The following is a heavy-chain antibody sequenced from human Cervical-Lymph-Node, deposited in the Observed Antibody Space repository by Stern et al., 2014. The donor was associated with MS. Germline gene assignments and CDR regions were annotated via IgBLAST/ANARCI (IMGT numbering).Heavy chain of an antibody. V-gene: IGHV1-2*02. CDR3: ARDGRSSYGSGSYYSSGY. CDR2: IKHNSGDT. J-gene: IGHJ4*02. Sequence: QVQLVQSGAEVKKPGASVKVSCKASGYSFTGYFLHWVRQAPGQGLEWMGWIKHNSGDTSYAQKFHGRVTMTRDSSSSTAYMELSSLRSDDTAVYYCARDGRSSYGSGSYYSSGYWGQGTLVTVSS. D-gene: IGHD3-10*01. CDR1: GYSFTGYF.